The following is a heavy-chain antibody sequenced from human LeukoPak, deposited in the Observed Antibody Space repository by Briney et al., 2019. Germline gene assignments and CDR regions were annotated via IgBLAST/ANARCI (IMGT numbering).Heavy chain of an antibody. CDR3: ARVASGTYFPELDY. V-gene: IGHV3-64*01. D-gene: IGHD1-26*01. CDR2: ITSDGGST. J-gene: IGHJ4*02. CDR1: GFTFSSYA. Sequence: GGSLRLSCAASGFTFSSYAMYWVRQGPGKGLHYVSAITSDGGSTFYANSVRGRFTISRDNTKNTLYLQMGSLRAEDMAVYYCARVASGTYFPELDYWGQGALVTVSS.